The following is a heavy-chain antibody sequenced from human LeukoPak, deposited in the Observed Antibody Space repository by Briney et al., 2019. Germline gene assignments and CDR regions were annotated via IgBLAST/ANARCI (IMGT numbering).Heavy chain of an antibody. J-gene: IGHJ6*02. Sequence: ASVKVSCKASGGTFSSYAISWVRQAPGQGLEWMGRIIPIFGIANYAQKFQGRVTITADKSTSTAYMELSSLGSEDTAVYYCARVDCSSTSCYGPNYGMDVWGQGTTVTVSS. CDR3: ARVDCSSTSCYGPNYGMDV. CDR1: GGTFSSYA. D-gene: IGHD2-2*01. V-gene: IGHV1-69*04. CDR2: IIPIFGIA.